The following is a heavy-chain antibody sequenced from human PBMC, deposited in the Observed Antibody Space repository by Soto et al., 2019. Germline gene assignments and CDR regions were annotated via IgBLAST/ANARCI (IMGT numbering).Heavy chain of an antibody. V-gene: IGHV3-9*01. CDR3: ARLEEGGVYYYYYYGMDV. J-gene: IGHJ6*02. CDR1: GFTFDDYA. CDR2: ISWNSGSI. D-gene: IGHD3-16*01. Sequence: EVQLVESGGGLVQPGRSLRLSCAASGFTFDDYAMHWVRQAPGKGLEWVSGISWNSGSIGYADSVKGRFTISRDNAKNSLYLQMNSLRAEDTALYYCARLEEGGVYYYYYYGMDVWGQGTTVTVSS.